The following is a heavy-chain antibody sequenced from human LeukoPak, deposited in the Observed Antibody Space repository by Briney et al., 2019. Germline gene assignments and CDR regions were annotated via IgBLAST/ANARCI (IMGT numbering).Heavy chain of an antibody. Sequence: PSETLSLTCAVYGGSFSGYYWSWIRQPPGKGLEWIGEINHSGSTNYNPSLKSRVTISVDTSKNQFSLKLSSVTAADTAVYYCASDRKYSSSWRAQRYFQHWGQGTLVTVSS. CDR2: INHSGST. V-gene: IGHV4-34*01. CDR1: GGSFSGYY. J-gene: IGHJ1*01. D-gene: IGHD6-13*01. CDR3: ASDRKYSSSWRAQRYFQH.